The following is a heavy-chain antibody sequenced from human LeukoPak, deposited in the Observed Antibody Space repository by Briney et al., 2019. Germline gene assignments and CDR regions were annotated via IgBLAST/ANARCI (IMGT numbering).Heavy chain of an antibody. CDR2: ISAYNGNT. Sequence: GASVKVSCKASGYTFTSYGISWVRQAPGRGLEWMGWISAYNGNTNYAQKLQGRVTMTTDTSTSTAYMELRSLRSDDTAVYYCASFEYSSSSTQPFDYWGQGTLVTVSS. V-gene: IGHV1-18*01. CDR1: GYTFTSYG. CDR3: ASFEYSSSSTQPFDY. J-gene: IGHJ4*02. D-gene: IGHD6-6*01.